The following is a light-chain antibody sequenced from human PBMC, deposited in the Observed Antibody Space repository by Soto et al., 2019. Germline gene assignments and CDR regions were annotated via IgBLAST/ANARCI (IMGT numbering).Light chain of an antibody. Sequence: DLQMTQSPSTLSASVGDRVTITCRASQGISYWLAWYQQKPGKAPNLLIYKASSLESGVPSRFSGSGSGTEFTLTISSLQPDDFATYYCQQYNNYWTFGQGTKVEIK. CDR1: QGISYW. CDR2: KAS. CDR3: QQYNNYWT. V-gene: IGKV1-5*03. J-gene: IGKJ1*01.